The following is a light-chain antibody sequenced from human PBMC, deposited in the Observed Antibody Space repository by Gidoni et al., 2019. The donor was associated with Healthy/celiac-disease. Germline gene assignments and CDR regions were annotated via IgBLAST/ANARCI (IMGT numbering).Light chain of an antibody. CDR3: MQALQTPIT. CDR2: LGS. Sequence: DIVMTQSLLSLPVTPGEPASISCRSSQSLLHSNGYNYLDWYLQKPGQSPQLLIYLGSNRASGVPDRFSGSGSGTDFTLKISRVEAEYVGVYYCMQALQTPITFGQGTRLEIK. V-gene: IGKV2-28*01. J-gene: IGKJ5*01. CDR1: QSLLHSNGYNY.